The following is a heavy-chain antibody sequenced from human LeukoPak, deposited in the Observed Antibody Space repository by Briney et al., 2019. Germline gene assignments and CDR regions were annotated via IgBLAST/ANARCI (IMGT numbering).Heavy chain of an antibody. J-gene: IGHJ4*02. V-gene: IGHV3-23*01. CDR3: VKTTRPLGAFDY. Sequence: GGSLRLSCAASGFIFRDYAMSWVRQAPGKGPEWGCAISDDGTNTPYAASVKGRFTVSRDNSRNLLYLQMNNLRAEDTAIYFCVKTTRPLGAFDYWGQGTLVTVSS. CDR1: GFIFRDYA. D-gene: IGHD7-27*01. CDR2: ISDDGTNT.